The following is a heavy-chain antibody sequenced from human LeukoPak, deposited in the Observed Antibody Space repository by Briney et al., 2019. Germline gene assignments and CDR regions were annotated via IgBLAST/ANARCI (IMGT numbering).Heavy chain of an antibody. Sequence: SETLSLTCTVSGGSISRSSYYWGWIRQPPGTGLEWIGSIYYSGSTYYNPSLKSRVTISVDTSKNQFSLKVRSVTAADRAVYYYARQGSSGFDLESFDYWGQGILVTVSA. CDR2: IYYSGST. D-gene: IGHD3-22*01. CDR3: ARQGSSGFDLESFDY. CDR1: GGSISRSSYY. V-gene: IGHV4-39*01. J-gene: IGHJ4*02.